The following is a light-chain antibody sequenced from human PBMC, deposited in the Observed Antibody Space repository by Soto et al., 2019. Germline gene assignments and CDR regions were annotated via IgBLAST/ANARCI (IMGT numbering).Light chain of an antibody. J-gene: IGKJ4*01. CDR1: QSVSTN. V-gene: IGKV3-15*01. Sequence: ETVMTQSPATLSVSPGERATLSFGASQSVSTNLAWYQHKPGQVPRLLIDGAPTMASDIPARFSGSGSGTEFNLTISSLQSEDFAVYYCQQYNEWPLTLGGGTKVEIE. CDR3: QQYNEWPLT. CDR2: GAP.